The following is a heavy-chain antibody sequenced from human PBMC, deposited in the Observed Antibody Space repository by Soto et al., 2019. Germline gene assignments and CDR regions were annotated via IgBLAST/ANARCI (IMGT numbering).Heavy chain of an antibody. V-gene: IGHV3-53*01. Sequence: GSLRLSCAASGFTVSSNYMSWVRQAPGKGLEWVSVIYSGGSTYYADSVKGRFTISRDNSKDTLYLQMNSLRAEDTAVYYCARGGFTIFGVVIIESYYYGMDVWGQGTTVTVSS. CDR1: GFTVSSNY. CDR2: IYSGGST. CDR3: ARGGFTIFGVVIIESYYYGMDV. D-gene: IGHD3-3*01. J-gene: IGHJ6*02.